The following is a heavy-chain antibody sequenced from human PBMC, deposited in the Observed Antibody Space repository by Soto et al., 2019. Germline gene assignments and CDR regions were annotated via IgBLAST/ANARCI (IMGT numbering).Heavy chain of an antibody. Sequence: PGGSLRLSCAASGFTFSSYAMGWVRQAPGKGLEWVSAISGSGGSTYYADSVKGRFTISRDNSKNTLYLQMNSLRAEDTAVYYCAKKTGSSSRAYYDYWGQGTLVTVSS. V-gene: IGHV3-23*01. CDR2: ISGSGGST. J-gene: IGHJ4*02. D-gene: IGHD6-13*01. CDR1: GFTFSSYA. CDR3: AKKTGSSSRAYYDY.